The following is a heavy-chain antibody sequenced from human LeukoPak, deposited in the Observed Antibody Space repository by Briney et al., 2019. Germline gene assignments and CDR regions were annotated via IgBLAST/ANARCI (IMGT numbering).Heavy chain of an antibody. V-gene: IGHV1-8*03. Sequence: ASVKVSCKASGYTFTSYDINWVRQATGQGLEWMGWMNPNSGNTGYAQKFQGRVTITRNTSISTAYMELSSLRSEDTAVYYCATQRSGYYKEGFDYWGQGTLVTVSS. CDR3: ATQRSGYYKEGFDY. CDR1: GYTFTSYD. D-gene: IGHD3-3*01. J-gene: IGHJ4*02. CDR2: MNPNSGNT.